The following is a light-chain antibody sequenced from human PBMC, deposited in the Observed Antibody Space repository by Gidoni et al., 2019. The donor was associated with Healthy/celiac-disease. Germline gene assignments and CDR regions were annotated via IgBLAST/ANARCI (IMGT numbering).Light chain of an antibody. CDR1: QSVSSSY. CDR3: QQYGSSFLT. Sequence: DIVLTQSPGTLSLSPGERATLSCRASQSVSSSYLAWYQQKPGQAPRLLIYGASSRATGIPDRFSGSGSGTDFTLTISRLEPGDFAVYYCQQYGSSFLTFGGGTKVEIK. V-gene: IGKV3-20*01. CDR2: GAS. J-gene: IGKJ4*01.